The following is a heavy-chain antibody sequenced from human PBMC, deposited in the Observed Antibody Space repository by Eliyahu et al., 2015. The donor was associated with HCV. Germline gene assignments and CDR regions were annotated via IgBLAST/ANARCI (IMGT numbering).Heavy chain of an antibody. J-gene: IGHJ6*02. CDR1: GFPFRXYW. D-gene: IGHD3-10*01. CDR2: KKQDGSEK. CDR3: ARLLLWFGESGDYYYYGLNV. V-gene: IGHV3-7*01. Sequence: EVQLVESGGGLVQPGGSVXXXGAAXGFPFRXYWXXWGRPGPGEGVEWVANKKQDGSEKYYVDSVKGRFTISRDNAKNSVYLQMNSLRAEDTAVYYCARLLLWFGESGDYYYYGLNVWGQGTTVTVSS.